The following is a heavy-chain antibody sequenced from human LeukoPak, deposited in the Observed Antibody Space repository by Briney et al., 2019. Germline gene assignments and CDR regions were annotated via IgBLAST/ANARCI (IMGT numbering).Heavy chain of an antibody. Sequence: GESLKISCKGSGYSFTSYWIGWVRQMPGKGLGWMGIIYPGDSETRNSPSFQGQVTIPADKSISTAYLQWSSLKTSDTAMYYSAGLPPVEMATVPPRPYYFDYWGEGTLVTVSS. CDR2: IYPGDSET. CDR3: AGLPPVEMATVPPRPYYFDY. D-gene: IGHD5-24*01. J-gene: IGHJ4*02. CDR1: GYSFTSYW. V-gene: IGHV5-51*01.